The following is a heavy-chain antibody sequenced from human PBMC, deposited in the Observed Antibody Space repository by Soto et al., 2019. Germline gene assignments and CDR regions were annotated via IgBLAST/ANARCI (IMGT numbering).Heavy chain of an antibody. D-gene: IGHD1-1*01. J-gene: IGHJ4*02. CDR2: MNPNSGNT. CDR3: RTTPLVSDY. V-gene: IGHV1-8*01. Sequence: VREAAGQGLEWMGWMNPNSGNTGYAQKFQGRVTMTRNTSISTAYMELSRRRSEDTAVYYCRTTPLVSDYWGQGTLVTVAS.